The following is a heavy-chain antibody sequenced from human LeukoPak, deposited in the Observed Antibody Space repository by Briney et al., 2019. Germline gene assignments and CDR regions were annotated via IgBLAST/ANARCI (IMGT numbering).Heavy chain of an antibody. V-gene: IGHV3-23*01. J-gene: IGHJ4*02. CDR1: GFTFSSYA. CDR2: IYASGENT. CDR3: AKDGGVTTVVGWYFDY. D-gene: IGHD4-11*01. Sequence: GGSLGLSCAASGFTFSSYAMTWVRQAPGKGLEWVSGIYASGENTYYADSVKGRFTISRDNSKNTLYLQMNSLRGEDTAVYYCAKDGGVTTVVGWYFDYWGQGTLVTVSS.